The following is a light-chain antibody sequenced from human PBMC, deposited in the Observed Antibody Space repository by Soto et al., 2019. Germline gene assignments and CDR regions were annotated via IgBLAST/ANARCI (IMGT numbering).Light chain of an antibody. CDR2: GAS. Sequence: EIVMTQFPATLSVSPGERATLSCRASQSVSSNLAWYQQKPGQASRLLIYGASTGATGIPARFSGSGSGTEFTLTISSLQSEDSAVYYCQQYNNWPPITFGQGTRLEIK. V-gene: IGKV3-15*01. J-gene: IGKJ5*01. CDR1: QSVSSN. CDR3: QQYNNWPPIT.